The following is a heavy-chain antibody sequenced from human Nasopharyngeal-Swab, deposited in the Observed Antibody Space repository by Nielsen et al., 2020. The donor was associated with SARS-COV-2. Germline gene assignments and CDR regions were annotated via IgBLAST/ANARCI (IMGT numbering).Heavy chain of an antibody. J-gene: IGHJ6*02. V-gene: IGHV4-34*01. CDR2: INHSGST. Sequence: WIRQPPGEGLEWIGEINHSGSTNYNPSLKSRVTISVDTSKNQFSLKLSSVTAADTAVYYCARRVARAPRHEGDYYYGMDVWGQGTTVTVSS. D-gene: IGHD3-16*01. CDR3: ARRVARAPRHEGDYYYGMDV.